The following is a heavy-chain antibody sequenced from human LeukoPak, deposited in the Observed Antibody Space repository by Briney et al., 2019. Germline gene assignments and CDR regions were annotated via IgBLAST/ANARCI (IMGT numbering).Heavy chain of an antibody. CDR3: ARCRDYVWGSYRYGTYYFDY. CDR1: GYNFTNLW. V-gene: IGHV5-51*01. D-gene: IGHD3-16*02. Sequence: GESLKISCKGSGYNFTNLWIGWVRQMPGKGLEWMGIIYPGDSDTRYSPSFQGQVTISADKSITTAYLQWSSLKASDTAMYYCARCRDYVWGSYRYGTYYFDYWGQGTLVTVSS. J-gene: IGHJ4*02. CDR2: IYPGDSDT.